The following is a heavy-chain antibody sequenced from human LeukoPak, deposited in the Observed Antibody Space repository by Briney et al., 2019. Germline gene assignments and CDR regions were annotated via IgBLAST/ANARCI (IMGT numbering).Heavy chain of an antibody. Sequence: SETLSLTCTVSGGSISSGGYYWSWIRQHPGKGLEWIGYIYYSGNTYYNPSLKSRVTISVDTSKNQFSLKLSSVTAADTAVYYCARGKSRWYFDYWGQGTLVTVSS. J-gene: IGHJ4*02. CDR2: IYYSGNT. CDR3: ARGKSRWYFDY. D-gene: IGHD4-23*01. CDR1: GGSISSGGYY. V-gene: IGHV4-31*03.